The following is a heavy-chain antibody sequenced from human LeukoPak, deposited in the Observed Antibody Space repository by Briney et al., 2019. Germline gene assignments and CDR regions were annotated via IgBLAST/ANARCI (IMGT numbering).Heavy chain of an antibody. V-gene: IGHV3-9*01. CDR2: ISWNSGSI. D-gene: IGHD2-15*01. CDR3: AKGGSGDIVVVVAATPFDY. Sequence: PGRSLRLSCAASGFTFDDYAMHWVRQAPGKGLEWDSGISWNSGSIGYADSVKGRFTISRDNAKNSLYLQMNSLRAEDTALYYCAKGGSGDIVVVVAATPFDYWGQGTLATVSS. J-gene: IGHJ4*02. CDR1: GFTFDDYA.